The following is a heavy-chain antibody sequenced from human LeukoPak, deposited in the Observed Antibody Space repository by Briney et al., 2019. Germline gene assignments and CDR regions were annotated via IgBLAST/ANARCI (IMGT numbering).Heavy chain of an antibody. J-gene: IGHJ4*02. Sequence: GRSLRLSCVGSGFRIKNYDMHWVRQTPGKGLEWVAVISYAGNYYADSMKGRFTISRDISENTLYLQMDSLRPDDTALYYCNVLFSGRSTYAVHWGQGTLVTVSS. CDR2: ISYAGN. D-gene: IGHD6-19*01. CDR3: NVLFSGRSTYAVH. V-gene: IGHV3-30*03. CDR1: GFRIKNYD.